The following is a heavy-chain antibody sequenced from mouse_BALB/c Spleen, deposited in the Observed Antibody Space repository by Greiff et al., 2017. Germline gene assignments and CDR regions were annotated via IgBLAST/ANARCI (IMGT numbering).Heavy chain of an antibody. CDR3: ARDRWYDYEDGFAY. CDR1: GFTFSDYY. V-gene: IGHV5-4*02. CDR2: ISDGGSYT. D-gene: IGHD2-4*01. Sequence: EVKLVESGGGLVKPGGSLKLSCAASGFTFSDYYMYWVRQTPEKRLEWVATISDGGSYTYYPDSVKGRFTISRDNAKNNLYLQMSSLKSEDTAMYYCARDRWYDYEDGFAYWGQGTLVTVSA. J-gene: IGHJ3*01.